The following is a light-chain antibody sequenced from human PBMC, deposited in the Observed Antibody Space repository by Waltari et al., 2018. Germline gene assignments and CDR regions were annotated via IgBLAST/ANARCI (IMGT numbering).Light chain of an antibody. Sequence: DIVMTQSPDSLAVSLGERATFNCKSSESLFFSSNNKNYLAWYQHKVGQPPKLLIYWASTRASGVPDRFSGSESGTDFTLTISSLQAEDVAVYYCQQYFSTPQLAFGGGTKVEL. V-gene: IGKV4-1*01. J-gene: IGKJ4*01. CDR1: ESLFFSSNNKNY. CDR3: QQYFSTPQLA. CDR2: WAS.